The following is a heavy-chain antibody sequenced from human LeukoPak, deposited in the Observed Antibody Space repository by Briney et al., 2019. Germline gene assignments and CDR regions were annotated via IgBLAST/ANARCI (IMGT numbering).Heavy chain of an antibody. Sequence: GGSLRLSCAASGFTFSDYYMSWIRQAPGKGLEWVSYISSSGSTIYYADSVKGRFTISRDNAKNSLYLQMNSLRAEDTAVYYCARGLGYCSSTSCNSPHDYWGQGTLVTVSS. CDR3: ARGLGYCSSTSCNSPHDY. CDR2: ISSSGSTI. J-gene: IGHJ4*02. CDR1: GFTFSDYY. D-gene: IGHD2-2*02. V-gene: IGHV3-11*04.